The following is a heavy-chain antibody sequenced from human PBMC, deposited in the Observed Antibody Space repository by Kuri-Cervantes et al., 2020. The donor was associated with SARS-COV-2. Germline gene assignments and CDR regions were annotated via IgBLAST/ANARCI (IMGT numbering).Heavy chain of an antibody. Sequence: GESLKISCAASGFTFSSYGMHWVRQAPGKGLEWVAVISYDGSNKYYADSVKGRFTISRDNSKNTLYLQMNSLRAEDTAVYYCAKDRGGSGWYPDYWGQGTLVTVSS. J-gene: IGHJ4*02. V-gene: IGHV3-30*18. CDR1: GFTFSSYG. CDR3: AKDRGGSGWYPDY. D-gene: IGHD6-19*01. CDR2: ISYDGSNK.